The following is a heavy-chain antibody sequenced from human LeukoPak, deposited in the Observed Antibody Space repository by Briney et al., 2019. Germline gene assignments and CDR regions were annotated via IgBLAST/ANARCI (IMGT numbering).Heavy chain of an antibody. CDR2: INWNGGST. J-gene: IGHJ4*02. D-gene: IGHD5-24*01. V-gene: IGHV3-20*04. Sequence: GXSLRLSCAASGFTFDDYGMSWVRHAPGKGLEWVSGINWNGGSTGYADSEKGRFTISSDNAKNSLYLQMNSLRAEDTALYYCARDVEMATIPYFDYWGQGTLVTVSS. CDR1: GFTFDDYG. CDR3: ARDVEMATIPYFDY.